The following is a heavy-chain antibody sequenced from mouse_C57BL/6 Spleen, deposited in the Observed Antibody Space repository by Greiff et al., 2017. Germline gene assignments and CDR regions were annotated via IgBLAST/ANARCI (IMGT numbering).Heavy chain of an antibody. D-gene: IGHD1-1*01. V-gene: IGHV14-3*01. CDR3: DRVIVARGCWYFDG. J-gene: IGHJ1*03. CDR2: IDPANGNT. Sequence: VQLQQSVAELVRPGASVKLSCTASGFNIKNSYMHWVKQRPEQGLEWIGRIDPANGNTKYAPKFQGKATITADTSSNTAYLQLSSLTSADTAVSDCDRVIVARGCWYFDGWGTGTTVTVSS. CDR1: GFNIKNSY.